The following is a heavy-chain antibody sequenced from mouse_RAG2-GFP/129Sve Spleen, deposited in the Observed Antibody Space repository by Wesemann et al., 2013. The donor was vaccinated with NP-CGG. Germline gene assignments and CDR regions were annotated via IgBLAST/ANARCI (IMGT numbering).Heavy chain of an antibody. CDR2: INSDGSAI. CDR1: GFTFSGFW. Sequence: EVQLLETGGGLVQPWGGVDGGLSCEGSGFTFSGFWMSWVRQTPGKTLEWIGDINSDGSAINYAPSIKDRFTIFRDNDKSTLYLQMSNVRSEDTATYFCMRYGSSYWYFDVWGAGTTVTVSS. CDR3: MRYGSSYWYFDV. J-gene: IGHJ1*01. D-gene: IGHD1-1*01. V-gene: IGHV11-2*02.